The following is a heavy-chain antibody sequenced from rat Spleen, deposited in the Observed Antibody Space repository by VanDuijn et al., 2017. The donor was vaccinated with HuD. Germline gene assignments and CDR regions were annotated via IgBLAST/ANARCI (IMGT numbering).Heavy chain of an antibody. J-gene: IGHJ2*01. CDR1: GFTFNKFW. CDR2: ISYDGGST. CDR3: AVAGYGY. Sequence: EVQLVESGGGLVQSGRSLKLSCVASGFTFNKFWMTWVRQAPKKGLEWVAYISYDGGSTYYRDSVKGRFTIARDNAENTAYLQMNSLWSEDTATYYCAVAGYGYWGQGVVVTVSS. D-gene: IGHD4-3*01. V-gene: IGHV5-31*01.